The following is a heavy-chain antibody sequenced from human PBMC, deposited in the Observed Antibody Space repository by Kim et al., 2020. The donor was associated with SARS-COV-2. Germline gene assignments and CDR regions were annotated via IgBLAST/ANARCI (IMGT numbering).Heavy chain of an antibody. Sequence: SLKSRVTISVDTSKNQFSLKLSSVTAADTAVYYCARVLHSSGWKYNWFDPWGQGTLVTVSS. D-gene: IGHD6-19*01. J-gene: IGHJ5*02. V-gene: IGHV4-59*01. CDR3: ARVLHSSGWKYNWFDP.